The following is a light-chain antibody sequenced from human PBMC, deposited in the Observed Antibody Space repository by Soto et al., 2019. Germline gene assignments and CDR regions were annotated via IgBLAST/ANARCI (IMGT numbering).Light chain of an antibody. CDR3: QKRSNWPIT. CDR1: QSVSNNY. Sequence: ESVLTQSPGTLSLGPGERATLSCRASQSVSNNYLAWYQQKPGQAPRLLIYGASTRATGIPARFSGSGSGTAFTLTISSLEPEDFAVYYCQKRSNWPITFGQGTRLEIK. V-gene: IGKV3-11*01. J-gene: IGKJ5*01. CDR2: GAS.